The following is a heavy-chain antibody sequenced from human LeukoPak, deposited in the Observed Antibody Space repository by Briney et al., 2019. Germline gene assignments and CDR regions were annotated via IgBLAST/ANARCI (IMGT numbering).Heavy chain of an antibody. J-gene: IGHJ3*02. CDR2: MHHSGST. V-gene: IGHV4-59*01. CDR1: GGSIRSYY. CDR3: ARGIFGMVINGFDI. Sequence: PSETLSLTCTVSGGSIRSYYWSWIRQPPGKGLEWIGYMHHSGSTKHNPYLKRRVTISVDTSKNQFSLRLSSVTAADTAVYYCARGIFGMVINGFDIWGQGTMVTVSS. D-gene: IGHD3-3*01.